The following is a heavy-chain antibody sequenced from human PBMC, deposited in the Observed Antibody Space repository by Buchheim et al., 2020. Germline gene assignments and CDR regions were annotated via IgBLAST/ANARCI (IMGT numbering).Heavy chain of an antibody. CDR2: ISYDGSNK. J-gene: IGHJ4*02. V-gene: IGHV3-30-3*02. CDR1: GFTFSSYA. CDR3: AKQGSGSCYSRVDY. D-gene: IGHD2-15*01. Sequence: VQLLESGGGLVQPGGSLRLSCAASGFTFSSYAMSWVRQAPGKGLEWVAVISYDGSNKYYADSVKGRFTISRDNSKNTLYLQMNSLRAEDTAVYYCAKQGSGSCYSRVDYWGQGTL.